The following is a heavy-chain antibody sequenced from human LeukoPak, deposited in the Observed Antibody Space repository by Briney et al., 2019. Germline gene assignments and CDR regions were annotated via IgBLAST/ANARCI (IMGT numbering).Heavy chain of an antibody. CDR3: AKESLTYYDFWSGYYLDY. CDR1: RFTFSSYA. D-gene: IGHD3-3*01. CDR2: INNSGGTT. V-gene: IGHV3-23*01. Sequence: GGSLRLSCAASRFTFSSYAMSWVRQAPGKGLEWVSTINNSGGTTYYADSVKGRFTISRDNSKNTLYLQMNSLRAEDTAVYYCAKESLTYYDFWSGYYLDYWGQGTLVTVSS. J-gene: IGHJ4*02.